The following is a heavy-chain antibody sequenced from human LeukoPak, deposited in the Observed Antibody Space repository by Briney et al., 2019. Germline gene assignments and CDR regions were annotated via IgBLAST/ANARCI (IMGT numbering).Heavy chain of an antibody. CDR1: GGSISSSSYY. V-gene: IGHV4-39*01. Sequence: SETLSLTCTVSGGSISSSSYYWGWIRQPPGKGLEWIGSIYYSGSTYYNPSLKSRVTISVDTSKNQFSLKLSSVTAADTAVYYCASTRWLQLWLDYWGQGTLVTVPS. CDR3: ASTRWLQLWLDY. CDR2: IYYSGST. J-gene: IGHJ4*02. D-gene: IGHD5-24*01.